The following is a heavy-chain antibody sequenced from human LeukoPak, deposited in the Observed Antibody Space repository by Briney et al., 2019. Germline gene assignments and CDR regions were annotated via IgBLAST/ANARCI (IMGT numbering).Heavy chain of an antibody. Sequence: PGGSLRLSCAASGFTFSSYAMSWVRQAPGKGLEWVSAISGSGGSTYHADSVKGRFTISRDNSKNTLYLQMNSLRAEDTAVYYCAKDTITIDYYYGMDVWGQGTTVTVSS. D-gene: IGHD3-9*01. CDR3: AKDTITIDYYYGMDV. J-gene: IGHJ6*02. CDR1: GFTFSSYA. V-gene: IGHV3-23*01. CDR2: ISGSGGST.